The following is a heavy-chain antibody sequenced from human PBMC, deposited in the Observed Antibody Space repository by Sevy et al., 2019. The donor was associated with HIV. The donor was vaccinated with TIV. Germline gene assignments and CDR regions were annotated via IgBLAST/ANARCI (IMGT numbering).Heavy chain of an antibody. V-gene: IGHV3-30*18. Sequence: GGSLRLSCAASGFTFSMYGMHWVRQAPGKGLEWVAVISYDGSKKYYVDSVKGRFTISRDNFKNTLYLQMNSLRPEDTAVYYCAKGEYQVVEDFQHWGQGTLVTVSS. CDR3: AKGEYQVVEDFQH. CDR2: ISYDGSKK. D-gene: IGHD2-2*01. CDR1: GFTFSMYG. J-gene: IGHJ1*01.